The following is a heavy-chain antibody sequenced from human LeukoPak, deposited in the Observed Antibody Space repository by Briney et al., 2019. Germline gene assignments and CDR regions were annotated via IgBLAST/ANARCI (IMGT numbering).Heavy chain of an antibody. Sequence: PGGSLRLSCAASGFTFSSYEMNWVRQAPGKGLAWVSRINTGGSSTTYADYVKGRFTISRDNAENTLYLQMNSLRAEDTAVYYCVRSDGGNTALDYWGQGTLVTVSS. CDR2: INTGGSST. CDR3: VRSDGGNTALDY. CDR1: GFTFSSYE. V-gene: IGHV3-74*03. J-gene: IGHJ4*02. D-gene: IGHD4-23*01.